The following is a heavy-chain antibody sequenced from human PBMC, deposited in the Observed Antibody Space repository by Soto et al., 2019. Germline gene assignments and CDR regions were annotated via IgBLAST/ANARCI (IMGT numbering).Heavy chain of an antibody. Sequence: GASVKVSCKASGYTFTGYYMHWVRQAPGQGXEWMGWINPNSGGTNYAQKFQGWVTMTRDTSISTAYMELSRLRSDDTAVYYCARGIRYGSGSYYNNGAWFDPWGQGSLVTVSS. J-gene: IGHJ5*02. D-gene: IGHD3-10*01. CDR1: GYTFTGYY. CDR2: INPNSGGT. CDR3: ARGIRYGSGSYYNNGAWFDP. V-gene: IGHV1-2*04.